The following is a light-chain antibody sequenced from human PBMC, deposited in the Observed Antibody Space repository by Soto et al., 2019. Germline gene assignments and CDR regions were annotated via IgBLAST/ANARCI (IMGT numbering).Light chain of an antibody. J-gene: IGKJ1*01. CDR2: STS. CDR3: QQYYSWPGT. Sequence: EIVMTQSPATLSLSPGDRATLSCRASQSLNNNLAWYQQKPGQAPTLLIYSTSSRATAIPARFSGSGSVTEFTLTISSLQSEDFAVYYCQQYYSWPGTFVQGTTVEVK. V-gene: IGKV3-15*01. CDR1: QSLNNN.